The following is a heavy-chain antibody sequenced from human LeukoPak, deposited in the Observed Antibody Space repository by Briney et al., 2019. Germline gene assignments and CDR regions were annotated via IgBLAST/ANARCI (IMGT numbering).Heavy chain of an antibody. CDR1: GFTFSSYE. D-gene: IGHD3-16*01. CDR3: ARDWDGGFDY. Sequence: GRSLRLSCAASGFTFSSYEMNWVRQAPGKGLEWVSYISSSGSTIYYADSVKGRFTISRDNAKNSLYLQMNSLRAGDTAVYYCARDWDGGFDYWGQGTLVTVSS. CDR2: ISSSGSTI. J-gene: IGHJ4*02. V-gene: IGHV3-48*03.